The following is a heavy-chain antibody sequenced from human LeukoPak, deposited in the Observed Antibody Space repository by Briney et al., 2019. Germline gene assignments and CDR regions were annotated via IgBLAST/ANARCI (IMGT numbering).Heavy chain of an antibody. Sequence: ASVKVSCKASGYTFTSYDINWVRQATGQGLEWMGWMNPNSGNTGYAQKFQGRVTMTRNTSISTAYMELSSLRSEDTAVYYCARVATVVQGVIGYWGQGTLVTVSS. V-gene: IGHV1-8*01. CDR2: MNPNSGNT. J-gene: IGHJ4*02. CDR1: GYTFTSYD. D-gene: IGHD3-10*01. CDR3: ARVATVVQGVIGY.